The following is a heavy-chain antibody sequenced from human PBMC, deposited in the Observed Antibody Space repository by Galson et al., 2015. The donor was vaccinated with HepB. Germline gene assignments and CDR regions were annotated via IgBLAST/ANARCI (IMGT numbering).Heavy chain of an antibody. CDR2: MKGDGSKT. D-gene: IGHD2-15*01. V-gene: IGHV3-7*01. Sequence: SLRLSCAASGFTFSSYWMTWVRQAPGQGLEWVANMKGDGSKTYSVDSVKGRFTISRDDAKNSVYLQMNSLRAEDTAMYYCARDLSYSSDGRWYDGFEMWGQGTMVTVSS. CDR3: ARDLSYSSDGRWYDGFEM. J-gene: IGHJ3*02. CDR1: GFTFSSYW.